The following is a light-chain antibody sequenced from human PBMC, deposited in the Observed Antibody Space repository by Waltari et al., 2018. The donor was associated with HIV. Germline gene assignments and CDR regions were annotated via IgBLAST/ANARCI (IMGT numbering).Light chain of an antibody. CDR3: CSYAGSYTLI. CDR1: SSDVGRYKY. V-gene: IGLV2-11*01. CDR2: DLH. J-gene: IGLJ2*01. Sequence: QSALTPPRSVSGSPGQSVTISCTGTSSDVGRYKYASWYQQHPGKAPKLLIYDLHDRPPGVPDRFPGSKSGTTASLTISGLQAEDEAFYYCCSYAGSYTLIFGGGTKLTVL.